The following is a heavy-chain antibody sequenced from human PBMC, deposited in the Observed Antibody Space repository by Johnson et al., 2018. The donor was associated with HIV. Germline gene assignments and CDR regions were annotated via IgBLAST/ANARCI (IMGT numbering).Heavy chain of an antibody. Sequence: VQLVESGGGLLQSGGSLRLSCAASGFTFSNHWLHWVRQAPGQGLVWVSRINSDGSSRNYADSVKGRFTISRDNAKNTLYLQMNSLRAEDTAVYYCARVEWELDAFDIWGQGTMVTVSS. J-gene: IGHJ3*02. CDR1: GFTFSNHW. D-gene: IGHD1-26*01. CDR2: INSDGSSR. CDR3: ARVEWELDAFDI. V-gene: IGHV3-74*02.